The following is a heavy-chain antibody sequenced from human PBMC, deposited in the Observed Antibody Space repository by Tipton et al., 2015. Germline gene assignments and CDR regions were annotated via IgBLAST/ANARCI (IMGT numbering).Heavy chain of an antibody. D-gene: IGHD1-7*01. CDR2: ISTTSRYI. V-gene: IGHV3-21*01. J-gene: IGHJ4*02. Sequence: GSLRLSCAASGFTFSSYIMNWVRQAPGKGLEWVSSISTTSRYIYYLDSVKGRFTISRDNAKSSLYLEMNRLRDDDTAMYYCARGPPPPRYFGTIDSWGQGSMVAVSS. CDR1: GFTFSSYI. CDR3: ARGPPPPRYFGTIDS.